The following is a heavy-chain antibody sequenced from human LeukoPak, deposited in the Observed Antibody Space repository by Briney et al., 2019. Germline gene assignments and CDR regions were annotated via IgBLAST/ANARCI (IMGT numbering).Heavy chain of an antibody. V-gene: IGHV3-7*01. CDR1: GFTFSSYW. J-gene: IGHJ5*02. CDR3: ARGRRVPAAMGNWFDP. CDR2: INQDASEK. D-gene: IGHD2-2*01. Sequence: GGSLRLSCTASGFTFSSYWMSWVRQAPGGGLEWVANINQDASEKYYVDSVKGRFTISRDNAKNSLYLQMNRLRAEDTAVYYCARGRRVPAAMGNWFDPWGQGTLVTVSP.